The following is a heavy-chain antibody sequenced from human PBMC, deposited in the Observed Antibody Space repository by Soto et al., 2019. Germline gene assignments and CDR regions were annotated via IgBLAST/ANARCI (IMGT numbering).Heavy chain of an antibody. V-gene: IGHV3-21*06. CDR1: GFTPRTYT. CDR3: VRGMNPLF. Sequence: GGSLRLSCAASGFTPRTYTMNWVRQAPGKGLEWVSSISISSSDRYYADSVRGRFTISRDNAKNALYLQMNSPRADDTAVYFCVRGMNPLFGGQGTLVTVSS. J-gene: IGHJ4*01. CDR2: ISISSSDR.